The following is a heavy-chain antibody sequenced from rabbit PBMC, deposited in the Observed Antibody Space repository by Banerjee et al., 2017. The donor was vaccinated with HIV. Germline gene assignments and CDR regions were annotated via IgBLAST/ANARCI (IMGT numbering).Heavy chain of an antibody. Sequence: QEQLKESGGGLVQPGGSLKLSCTASGFSLSSNYWMCWVRQAPGKGLEWIACIAADTGDYTQYASWAKGRFTMSKTSSTTVTLQMTSLTAADKATYFCARSPNDGCGHCSFNLWGPAPWSPS. D-gene: IGHD1-1*01. J-gene: IGHJ4*01. V-gene: IGHV1S45*01. CDR3: ARSPNDGCGHCSFNL. CDR2: IAADTGDYT. CDR1: GFSLSSNYW.